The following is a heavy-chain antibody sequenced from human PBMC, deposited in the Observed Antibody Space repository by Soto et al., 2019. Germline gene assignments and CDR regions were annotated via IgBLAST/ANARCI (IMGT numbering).Heavy chain of an antibody. J-gene: IGHJ4*02. V-gene: IGHV4-61*05. CDR1: GVSISNSSYY. CDR2: IYYSGST. Sequence: SVTLSLTCTVSGVSISNSSYYWGWIRQPPGKGLEWIGYIYYSGSTNYNPSLKSRVTISVDTSKNQFSLKLSSVTAADTAVYYCARSDGRYWGQGTLVTVS. CDR3: ARSDGRY.